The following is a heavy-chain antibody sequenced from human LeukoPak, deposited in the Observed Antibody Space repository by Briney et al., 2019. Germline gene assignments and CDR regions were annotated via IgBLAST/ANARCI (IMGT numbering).Heavy chain of an antibody. Sequence: GGSLRLSCAASGFTFSSYAMSWVRQAPGKGLEWVSAISGSGGSTYYADSVKGRFTISRDNSKNTLYLQMNGLRAEDTAVYYCAKDPRYCSGGSCYRWFDPWGQGTLVTVSS. CDR3: AKDPRYCSGGSCYRWFDP. CDR2: ISGSGGST. CDR1: GFTFSSYA. D-gene: IGHD2-15*01. J-gene: IGHJ5*02. V-gene: IGHV3-23*01.